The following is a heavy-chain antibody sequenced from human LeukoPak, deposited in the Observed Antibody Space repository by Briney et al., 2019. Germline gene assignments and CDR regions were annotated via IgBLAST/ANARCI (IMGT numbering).Heavy chain of an antibody. D-gene: IGHD3-10*01. V-gene: IGHV4-38-2*02. CDR1: GYFISTGYY. CDR3: ARETPYGSGSYPFDY. Sequence: SETLSLTCTVSGYFISTGYYWGWIRQSPGKGLEWIAIIYHSGNNYYNPSLKSRVTISVDTSKNQFSLKLTSVTAADTAVYYCARETPYGSGSYPFDYWGQGILVTVSS. CDR2: IYHSGNN. J-gene: IGHJ4*02.